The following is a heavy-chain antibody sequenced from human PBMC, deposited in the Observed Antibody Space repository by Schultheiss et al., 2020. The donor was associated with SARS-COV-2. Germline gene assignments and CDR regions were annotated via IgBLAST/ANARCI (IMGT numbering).Heavy chain of an antibody. CDR1: GGSISSSNW. CDR2: IYYSGST. Sequence: SETLSLTCAVSGGSISSSNWWSWVRQPPGKGLEWIGYIYYSGSTNYNPSLKSRVTISVDTSKNQFSLKLSSVTAADTAVYYCARGHIAAAGRGGWFDPWGQGTLVTVSS. D-gene: IGHD6-13*01. J-gene: IGHJ5*02. CDR3: ARGHIAAAGRGGWFDP. V-gene: IGHV4-4*02.